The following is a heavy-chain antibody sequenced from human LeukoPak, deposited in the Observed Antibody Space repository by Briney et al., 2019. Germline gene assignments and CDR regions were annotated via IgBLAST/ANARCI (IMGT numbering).Heavy chain of an antibody. CDR3: ARSFNYYYYYMDV. CDR2: INHSGST. J-gene: IGHJ6*03. CDR1: GGSFNNYY. Sequence: SETLSLTCAVYGGSFNNYYWSWIRQLPGKGLEWIGEINHSGSTDYNPSLKSRVTISVDTSKNQFSLKLSSVTAADTAVYYCARSFNYYYYYMDVWGKGTTVTVSS. V-gene: IGHV4-34*01. D-gene: IGHD2/OR15-2a*01.